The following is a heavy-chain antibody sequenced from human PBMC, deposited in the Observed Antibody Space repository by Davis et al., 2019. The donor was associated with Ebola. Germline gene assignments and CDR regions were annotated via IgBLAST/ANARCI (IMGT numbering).Heavy chain of an antibody. CDR1: GHSFTSYW. D-gene: IGHD1-20*01. Sequence: GESLKISCKGSGHSFTSYWIVWVRQMPGKGLECMGIIFPGDSDTRYRPSFRGQVTISADKSFKTAFLQWSSLKASDTARYYCATLRRTITGMDDGFDIWGQGTMVTVSS. CDR3: ATLRRTITGMDDGFDI. CDR2: IFPGDSDT. V-gene: IGHV5-51*01. J-gene: IGHJ3*02.